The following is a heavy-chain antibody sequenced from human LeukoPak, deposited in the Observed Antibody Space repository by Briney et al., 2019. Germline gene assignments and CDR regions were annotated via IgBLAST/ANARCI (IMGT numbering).Heavy chain of an antibody. Sequence: PGGSLRLSCAASGFSFSTCAMNWVRQAPGKGLEWVSTISGGGDGALNADSVKGRFTISRDNSKNTLFLQMDSLRAEDTAVYYCAKRTRGYSYGTLDYWGQGTLVTVSS. J-gene: IGHJ4*02. CDR1: GFSFSTCA. CDR2: ISGGGDGA. V-gene: IGHV3-23*01. D-gene: IGHD5-18*01. CDR3: AKRTRGYSYGTLDY.